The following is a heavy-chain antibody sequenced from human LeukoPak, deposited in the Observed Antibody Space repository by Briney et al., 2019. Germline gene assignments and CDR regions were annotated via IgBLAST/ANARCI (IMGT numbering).Heavy chain of an antibody. J-gene: IGHJ1*01. CDR2: IKSDGSEK. Sequence: TGGSLSLSCEGSGFTFSNYWMGWVRQAPGKGLQWVANIKSDGSEKYYVDSVKGRFTISRDNAKNSLYLQMNRLRAEDTAVYYWATNSRLNRREFQYWGQGTLFTVSS. V-gene: IGHV3-7*01. D-gene: IGHD2/OR15-2a*01. CDR1: GFTFSNYW. CDR3: ATNSRLNRREFQY.